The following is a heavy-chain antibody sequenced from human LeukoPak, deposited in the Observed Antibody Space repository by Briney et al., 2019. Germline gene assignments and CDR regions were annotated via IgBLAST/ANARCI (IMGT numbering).Heavy chain of an antibody. Sequence: GGSLRLSCAASGFTFSSYGMHWVRQAPGKGLEWVAFIRYDGSNKYYADSVKGRFTISRDNSKNTLYLQMNSLRAEDTAVYYCAKVQGSSPKHDAFDIWGQGTKVTVSS. J-gene: IGHJ3*02. CDR3: AKVQGSSPKHDAFDI. V-gene: IGHV3-30*02. D-gene: IGHD6-13*01. CDR2: IRYDGSNK. CDR1: GFTFSSYG.